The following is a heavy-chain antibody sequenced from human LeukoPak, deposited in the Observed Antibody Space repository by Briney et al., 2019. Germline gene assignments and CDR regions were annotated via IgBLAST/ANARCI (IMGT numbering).Heavy chain of an antibody. V-gene: IGHV3-23*01. CDR3: AKDDYPGSYWFDP. D-gene: IGHD5-12*01. CDR1: ALTFSSYA. CDR2: NSGSGGST. J-gene: IGHJ5*02. Sequence: PGGSQSLSCAASALTFSSYAMSWARQAPGEGLEWLSDNSGSGGSTYYADSVKGQLTISRDNSKNTLYLQMDSLRAEDTAVYYCAKDDYPGSYWFDPWGQGTLVTVSS.